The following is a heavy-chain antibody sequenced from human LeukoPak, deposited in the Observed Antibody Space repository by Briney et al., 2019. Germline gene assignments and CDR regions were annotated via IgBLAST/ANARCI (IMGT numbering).Heavy chain of an antibody. V-gene: IGHV3-23*01. CDR2: ITYNGAAT. Sequence: GGSLRLSCAASGFSFGGYAMTWVRQAPGKGLEWVSSITYNGAATYYLDSVKARFTISRDNSRSTLYLQMDNLTAEDTALYYCAKDGLYFDGSTHIYYFDSWGQGTLVAVSS. J-gene: IGHJ4*02. CDR1: GFSFGGYA. D-gene: IGHD3-9*01. CDR3: AKDGLYFDGSTHIYYFDS.